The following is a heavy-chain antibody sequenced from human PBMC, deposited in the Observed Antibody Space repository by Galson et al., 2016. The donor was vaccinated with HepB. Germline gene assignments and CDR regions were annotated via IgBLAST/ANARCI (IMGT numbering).Heavy chain of an antibody. D-gene: IGHD4-23*01. CDR2: IYSGGGT. V-gene: IGHV3-53*01. CDR1: GFTVSNDY. Sequence: SLRLSCAASGFTVSNDYMSWVRQPPGKGLEWVSLIYSGGGTLYADSVKGRFTISRDNSKNTLYLQMNSLRAEDTAVYYCARDGNADSPWGLGTLVTVSS. CDR3: ARDGNADSP. J-gene: IGHJ5*02.